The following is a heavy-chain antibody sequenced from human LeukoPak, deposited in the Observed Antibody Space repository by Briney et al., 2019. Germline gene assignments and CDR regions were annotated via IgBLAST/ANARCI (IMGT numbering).Heavy chain of an antibody. CDR1: GGSISSSSYY. CDR2: IYYSGST. Sequence: TSSETLSLTCTVSGGSISSSSYYWGWIRQPPGKGLEWIGSIYYSGSTYYNPSLKSRVTISVDTSKNQFSLKLSSVTAADTAVYYCARRAVDFWSGHNWFDPWGQGTLVTVSS. J-gene: IGHJ5*02. D-gene: IGHD3-3*01. V-gene: IGHV4-39*01. CDR3: ARRAVDFWSGHNWFDP.